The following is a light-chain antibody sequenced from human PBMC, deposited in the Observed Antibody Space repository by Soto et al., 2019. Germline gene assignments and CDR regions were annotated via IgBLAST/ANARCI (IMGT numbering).Light chain of an antibody. V-gene: IGLV2-14*01. CDR3: SSYTDTSTLV. CDR1: SSDVGGYKY. CDR2: GVN. Sequence: QSALTQPASVSGSPGQSITISCTGTSSDVGGYKYVSWYQQHPGKAPKLMIYGVNNRPSGVSNRFSGSKSDNTASLTISGLQAEDEADYYCSSYTDTSTLVFGGGTKLTVL. J-gene: IGLJ3*02.